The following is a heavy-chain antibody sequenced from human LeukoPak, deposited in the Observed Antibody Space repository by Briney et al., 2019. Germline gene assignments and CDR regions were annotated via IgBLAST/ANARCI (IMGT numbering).Heavy chain of an antibody. CDR3: ARDQSYYGSGSPMNV. CDR2: ISYDGSNT. D-gene: IGHD3-10*01. Sequence: GGSLRLSCAASRFTFSSYAMLWVRQLPGKGLEWVAIISYDGSNTYYADSVKGRFTISRDNAKNSLYLQMNSLRAEDTAVYYCARDQSYYGSGSPMNVWGKGTTVTVSS. J-gene: IGHJ6*03. V-gene: IGHV3-30*04. CDR1: RFTFSSYA.